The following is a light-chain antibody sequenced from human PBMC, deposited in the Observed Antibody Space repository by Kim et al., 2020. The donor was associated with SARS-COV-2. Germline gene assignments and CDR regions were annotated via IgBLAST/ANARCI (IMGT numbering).Light chain of an antibody. CDR3: QQYHTWVFS. Sequence: SASVGDTVTITCRATQNINSWLAWYQQKPGKAPKLLIYKASYLQSGVPSRFSGSESETEFTLTISSVQPDDFVPYYCQQYHTWVFSFGQGTKLEI. CDR2: KAS. CDR1: QNINSW. V-gene: IGKV1-5*03. J-gene: IGKJ2*03.